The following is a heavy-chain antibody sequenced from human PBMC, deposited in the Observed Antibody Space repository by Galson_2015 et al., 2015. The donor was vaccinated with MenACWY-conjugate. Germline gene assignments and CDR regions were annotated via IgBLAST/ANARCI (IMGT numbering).Heavy chain of an antibody. V-gene: IGHV3-23*01. CDR2: ISGGGGTT. CDR1: GFTFSSNA. D-gene: IGHD6-13*01. CDR3: AKEEGYSNWYGDY. Sequence: SLRLSCAASGFTFSSNAMTWVRQAPGKGLEWVSSISGGGGTTYYADSVKGRFTISRDNSKNTLYLQMNSLRAEDTAIYYCAKEEGYSNWYGDYWGQGTLVTVSS. J-gene: IGHJ4*02.